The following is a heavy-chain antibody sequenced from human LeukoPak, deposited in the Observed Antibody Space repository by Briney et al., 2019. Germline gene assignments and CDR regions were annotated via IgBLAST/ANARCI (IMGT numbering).Heavy chain of an antibody. CDR1: GFSFSSYA. J-gene: IGHJ4*02. CDR2: ISYDGSNK. D-gene: IGHD3-10*01. Sequence: GGSLRLSCAASGFSFSSYAMHWVSQAPGKGLEWVAFISYDGSNKYYADSVKGRFTISRDNSKNTLYLQMDSLRAEDTAVYYCARDRYYYGSGSYYTDQYFDYWGQGTLVTVSS. CDR3: ARDRYYYGSGSYYTDQYFDY. V-gene: IGHV3-30-3*01.